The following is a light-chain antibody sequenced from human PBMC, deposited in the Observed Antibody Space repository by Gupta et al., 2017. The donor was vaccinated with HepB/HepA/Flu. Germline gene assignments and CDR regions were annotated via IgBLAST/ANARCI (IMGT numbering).Light chain of an antibody. CDR3: SSSADRIRGSSV. CDR1: SSNLGARYD. Sequence: VLTQPPSVSGSPVPRVTISCTGSSSNLGARYDVHWYVQFPGKAPTLLLVGNNNRPAAVPDRFSCYKDCRSASPAINRRHHEDEADDYCSSSADRIRGSSVFGTGTKVTVL. J-gene: IGLJ1*01. CDR2: GNN. V-gene: IGLV1-40*01.